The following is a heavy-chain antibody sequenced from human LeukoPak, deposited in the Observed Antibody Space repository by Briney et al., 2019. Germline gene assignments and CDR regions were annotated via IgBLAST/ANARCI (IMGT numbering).Heavy chain of an antibody. CDR1: GFTFSSYS. J-gene: IGHJ3*02. CDR2: ISSSSSYI. Sequence: GGSLRLSCAASGFTFSSYSMNWVRQAPGKGLEWVSSISSSSSYIYYADSVKGRFTISRDNAKNSLYLQMNSLRAEDTAVYYCARDDRGRDPLDAFDIWGQGTMVTVSS. V-gene: IGHV3-21*01. CDR3: ARDDRGRDPLDAFDI. D-gene: IGHD1-26*01.